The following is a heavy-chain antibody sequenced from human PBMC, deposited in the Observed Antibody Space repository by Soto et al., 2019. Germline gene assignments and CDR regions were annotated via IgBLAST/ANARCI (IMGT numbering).Heavy chain of an antibody. J-gene: IGHJ4*02. CDR2: ISGSGSTF. V-gene: IGHV3-48*03. D-gene: IGHD3-10*01. Sequence: PGGSLRLSCAASGFTFSSYEMNWVRQAPGKGLEWVSYISGSGSTFYYADSVKGRFTISRDNAKNTLYLQMNSLRAEDTAVYYCARGRSSRELYPTYFDYWGQGTLVTVSS. CDR3: ARGRSSRELYPTYFDY. CDR1: GFTFSSYE.